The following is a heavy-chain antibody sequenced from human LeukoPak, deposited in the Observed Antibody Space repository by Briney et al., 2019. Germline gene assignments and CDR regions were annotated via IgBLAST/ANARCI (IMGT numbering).Heavy chain of an antibody. CDR1: GVSISSYH. J-gene: IGHJ2*01. D-gene: IGHD2-15*01. V-gene: IGHV4-59*08. CDR3: ARIGSRCSGGSCYWYFDL. Sequence: KPSGTLSLTGTVSGVSISSYHWRWIPQPPGKGLEWIGYIYYSGSTNYNPSLKSRVTISVATSKNQFSLKLSSVTAADRAVYYCARIGSRCSGGSCYWYFDLWGRGTLVTVSS. CDR2: IYYSGST.